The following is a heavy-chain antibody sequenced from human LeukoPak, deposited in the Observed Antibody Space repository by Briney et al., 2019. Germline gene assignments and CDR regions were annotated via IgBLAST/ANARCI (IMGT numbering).Heavy chain of an antibody. V-gene: IGHV4-38-2*02. J-gene: IGHJ5*02. CDR3: ARSVTYYDFWSGYIYWFDP. D-gene: IGHD3-3*01. CDR1: GYSISSGYY. CDR2: IYHSGST. Sequence: PSETLSLTCTVSGYSISSGYYWGWIRQPPGKGLEWIGSIYHSGSTYYNPSLKSRVTISVDTSKNQFSLKLSSVTAADTAVYYCARSVTYYDFWSGYIYWFDPWGQGTLVTASS.